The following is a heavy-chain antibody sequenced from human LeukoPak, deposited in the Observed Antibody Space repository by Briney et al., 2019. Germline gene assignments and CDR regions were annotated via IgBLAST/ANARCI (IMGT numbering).Heavy chain of an antibody. V-gene: IGHV4-39*01. CDR1: GGSISNSNSF. Sequence: SETLSLTCTVSGGSISNSNSFWAWIRQPPGKGLEWIGTNYYSGITHYSPSLKSRVTISVDTSKNQFSLKLSSVTATDTALYYCARRVYGTSQYYWGQGTLVTVSS. D-gene: IGHD5/OR15-5a*01. J-gene: IGHJ4*02. CDR3: ARRVYGTSQYY. CDR2: NYYSGIT.